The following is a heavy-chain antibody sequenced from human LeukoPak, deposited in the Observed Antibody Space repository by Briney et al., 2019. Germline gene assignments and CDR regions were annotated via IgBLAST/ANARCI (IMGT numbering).Heavy chain of an antibody. D-gene: IGHD3-10*01. V-gene: IGHV3-49*04. CDR1: GFSFGVYA. CDR2: IRRKAHGGTT. Sequence: GGPLRLSCTTSGFSFGVYAMSWVRQAPGKGLEWVGFIRRKAHGGTTEYAASVKDRFTISRDDSKSIAYLQMNSLKTEDTAVYYCTRDRGAIFGELFWAFDYWGQGTLVTVSS. CDR3: TRDRGAIFGELFWAFDY. J-gene: IGHJ4*02.